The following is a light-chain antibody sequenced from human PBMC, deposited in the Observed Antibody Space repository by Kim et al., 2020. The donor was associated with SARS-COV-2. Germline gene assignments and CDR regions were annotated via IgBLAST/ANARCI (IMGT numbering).Light chain of an antibody. CDR2: AAS. Sequence: SPGERAPLSCRASQSVSSNYLAWYQQKPGQAPRLLIYAASSRATGIPDRFSGSGSQTDFTLTINGLEPEDFALYYCQQYGTSTGYTFGQGTKLEI. CDR3: QQYGTSTGYT. J-gene: IGKJ2*01. V-gene: IGKV3-20*01. CDR1: QSVSSNY.